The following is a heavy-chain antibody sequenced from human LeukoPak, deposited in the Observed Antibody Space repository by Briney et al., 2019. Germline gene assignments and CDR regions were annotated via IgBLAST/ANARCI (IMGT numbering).Heavy chain of an antibody. CDR2: TPLDGSNK. CDR3: ASNDYNNYVQDY. CDR1: GFTFSSYG. D-gene: IGHD3-16*01. V-gene: IGHV3-30*02. Sequence: QAGGSLRLSCAASGFTFSSYGMHWVRQAPGKGLEWVAFTPLDGSNKYYADSVEGRFTISRDNSKNTLYLQMNSLRAEDTAVYYCASNDYNNYVQDYWGQGTLVTVSS. J-gene: IGHJ4*02.